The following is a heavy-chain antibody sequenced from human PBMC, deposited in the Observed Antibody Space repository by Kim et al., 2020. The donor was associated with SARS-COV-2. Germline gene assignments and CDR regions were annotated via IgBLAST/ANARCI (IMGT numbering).Heavy chain of an antibody. J-gene: IGHJ4*01. Sequence: ASVKVSCQASGYTFTNYYMHWLRQAPGQGLEWMGRINPNSGGTDFPQKFQGRVTMTTDTSINTAYMELSGLTFDDTAVYYCARGGSYCRGGSCTGGYWGQ. CDR2: INPNSGGT. CDR3: ARGGSYCRGGSCTGGY. CDR1: GYTFTNYY. V-gene: IGHV1-2*06. D-gene: IGHD2-15*01.